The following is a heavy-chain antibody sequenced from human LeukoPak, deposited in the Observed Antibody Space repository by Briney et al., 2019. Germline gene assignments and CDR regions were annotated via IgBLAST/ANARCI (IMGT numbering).Heavy chain of an antibody. D-gene: IGHD6-19*01. V-gene: IGHV5-10-1*01. CDR2: IDPTDSYT. CDR1: GYSFSSYW. J-gene: IGHJ5*02. Sequence: GELLKISCKGSGYSFSSYWISWVRQLPGKGLEWMGRIDPTDSYTYYSPSFQGHVTISVDRSISTAYLQWSSLKASDTAMYFCASSRAGTLKVHNWFDPWGHVSLVTVSS. CDR3: ASSRAGTLKVHNWFDP.